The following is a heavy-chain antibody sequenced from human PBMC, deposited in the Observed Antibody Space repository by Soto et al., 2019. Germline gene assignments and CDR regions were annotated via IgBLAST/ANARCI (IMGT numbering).Heavy chain of an antibody. CDR3: ARIPRYSFPTSDDLDS. CDR2: ITPIYPTT. J-gene: IGHJ4*02. CDR1: GGTFYTYT. V-gene: IGHV1-69*13. Sequence: SVRVSCKASGGTFYTYTFSWVRQAPGQGLEWMGSITPIYPTTNYAEKFQGRLTVTADGSTNTAYMELNSLTSEDTAVYYCARIPRYSFPTSDDLDSWGQGTLVTVSS. D-gene: IGHD5-18*01.